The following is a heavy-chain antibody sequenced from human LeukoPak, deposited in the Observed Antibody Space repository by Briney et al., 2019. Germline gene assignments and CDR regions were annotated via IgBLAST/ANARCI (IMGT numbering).Heavy chain of an antibody. J-gene: IGHJ4*02. V-gene: IGHV4-39*07. Sequence: SETLSLTCTVSGGSISSYYWSWIRQPPGKGLEWIGSIYYSGSTYYNPSLKSRVTISVDTSKNQFSLKLSSVTAADTAVYYCARAAKGEIDYWGQGTLVTVSS. CDR1: GGSISSYY. CDR2: IYYSGST. D-gene: IGHD6-25*01. CDR3: ARAAKGEIDY.